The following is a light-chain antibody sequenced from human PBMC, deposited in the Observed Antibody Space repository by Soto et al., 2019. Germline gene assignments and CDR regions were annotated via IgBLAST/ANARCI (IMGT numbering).Light chain of an antibody. CDR2: DAS. Sequence: EIVLTQSPATLSLSPGERATLSCRASQSVSSYLAWYQQKPGQAPRLLIYDASNRATGIPARFSGSGSGTDITLTITSREPEPYDVAYCQWRKNWNPTLTFGRGTKVEIK. CDR1: QSVSSY. CDR3: QWRKNWNPTLT. V-gene: IGKV3-11*01. J-gene: IGKJ4*02.